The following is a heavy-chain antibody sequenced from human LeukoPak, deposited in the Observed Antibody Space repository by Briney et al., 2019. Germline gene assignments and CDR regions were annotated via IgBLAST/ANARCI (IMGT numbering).Heavy chain of an antibody. V-gene: IGHV3-7*01. CDR3: ARDDITMVRGVIITDYFDY. Sequence: GGSLRLSCAASGFTFSSYWMSWVRQAPGKGLEWVANIKQDGSEKYYVDSVKGRFTISRDNAKNSLYLQMNSLRAEDTAVYYCARDDITMVRGVIITDYFDYWGQGTLVTVSS. CDR2: IKQDGSEK. J-gene: IGHJ4*02. CDR1: GFTFSSYW. D-gene: IGHD3-10*01.